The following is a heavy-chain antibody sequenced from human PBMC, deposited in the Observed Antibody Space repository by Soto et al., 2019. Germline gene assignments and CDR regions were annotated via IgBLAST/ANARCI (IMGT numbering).Heavy chain of an antibody. Sequence: GGSLRLSCAASGFTFSSYSMNWFRQASGKGLECVSSISSSSSYIYYADSEKGRVTITRDNDKNSLYLQMNSLRAEDTAVYYCARWGEYSSSWYYYYYYYGMDVWGQGTTVTVSS. D-gene: IGHD6-13*01. J-gene: IGHJ6*02. CDR1: GFTFSSYS. CDR2: ISSSSSYI. CDR3: ARWGEYSSSWYYYYYYYGMDV. V-gene: IGHV3-21*01.